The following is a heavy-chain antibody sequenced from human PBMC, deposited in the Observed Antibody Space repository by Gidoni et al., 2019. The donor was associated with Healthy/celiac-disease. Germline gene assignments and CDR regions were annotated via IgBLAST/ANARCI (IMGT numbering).Heavy chain of an antibody. V-gene: IGHV1-46*01. D-gene: IGHD2-15*01. CDR1: GYTFTSYY. Sequence: QVQLVQSGAEVKKPGASVKVSCKASGYTFTSYYMHWVRQAPGQGLEWVGIINPSGGSTSYAQKFQGRVTMTRDTSTSTVYMELSSLRSEDTAVYYCARKVARDDAFDIWGQGTMVTVSS. CDR3: ARKVARDDAFDI. J-gene: IGHJ3*02. CDR2: INPSGGST.